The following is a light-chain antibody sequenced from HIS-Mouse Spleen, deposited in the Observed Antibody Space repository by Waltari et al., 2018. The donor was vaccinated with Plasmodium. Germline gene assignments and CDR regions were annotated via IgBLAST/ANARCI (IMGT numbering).Light chain of an antibody. CDR3: QQYYSYPLT. V-gene: IGKV1-8*01. Sequence: AIRMTQSPSSFSAPTVDRATITCRASQGISSYLALYQQKPGKAPKLLIYAASTVQSGVPSSVSGRGSWTVFTLSISFLQSEDFATYYGQQYYSYPLTFVGVTTVEIK. CDR2: AAS. CDR1: QGISSY. J-gene: IGKJ4*01.